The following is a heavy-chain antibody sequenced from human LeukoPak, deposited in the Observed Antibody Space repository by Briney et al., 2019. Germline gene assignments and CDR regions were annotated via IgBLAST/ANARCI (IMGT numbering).Heavy chain of an antibody. CDR2: ISSSGSTI. J-gene: IGHJ4*02. CDR3: ARVSYYYDSSGYYLFDY. Sequence: GGSLRLSCAASGFIFSTYEMNWVRQAPGKGLEWVSYISSSGSTIYYADSVKGRFTISRDNAKNSLYLQMNSLRAEDTAVYYCARVSYYYDSSGYYLFDYWGQGTLVTVSS. V-gene: IGHV3-48*03. CDR1: GFIFSTYE. D-gene: IGHD3-22*01.